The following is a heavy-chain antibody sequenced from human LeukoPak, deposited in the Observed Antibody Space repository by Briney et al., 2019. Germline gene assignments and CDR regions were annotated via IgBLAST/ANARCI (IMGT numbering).Heavy chain of an antibody. Sequence: SETLSLTCAVYGGSFSGYYGSWIRQPPGKGLEWIGEINHSGSTNYNPSLKSRVTISVDTSKNQFSLKLSSVTAADTAVYYCARGRGGYYYYYYGMDVWGQGTTVTVSS. CDR3: ARGRGGYYYYYYGMDV. CDR2: INHSGST. J-gene: IGHJ6*02. V-gene: IGHV4-34*01. CDR1: GGSFSGYY. D-gene: IGHD2-15*01.